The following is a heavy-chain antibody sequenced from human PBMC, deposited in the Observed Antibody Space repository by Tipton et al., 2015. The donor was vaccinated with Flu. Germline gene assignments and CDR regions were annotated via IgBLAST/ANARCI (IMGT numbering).Heavy chain of an antibody. CDR2: IYYSGST. CDR3: ARDQGFGDGLTYDYYALGV. V-gene: IGHV4-39*07. CDR1: GGSISSSSDY. D-gene: IGHD3-10*01. J-gene: IGHJ6*02. Sequence: TLSLTCNVSGGSISSSSDYWGWIRQPPGKGLEWIGTIYYSGSTYYNPSLKSRLTISVDTSKNQFSLKLNSVTAADTAVYYCARDQGFGDGLTYDYYALGVWGQGTTVTVSS.